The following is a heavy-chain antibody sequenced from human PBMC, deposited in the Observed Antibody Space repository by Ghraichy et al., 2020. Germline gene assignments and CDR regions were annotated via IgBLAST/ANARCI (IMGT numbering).Heavy chain of an antibody. J-gene: IGHJ4*02. CDR1: GGSISSSSYY. CDR3: ARARDIVVVPAEFDY. Sequence: ESLNISCTVSGGSISSSSYYWGWIRQPPGKGLEWIGSIYYSGSTYYNPSLKSRVTISVDTSKNQFSLKLSSVTAADTAVYYCARARDIVVVPAEFDYWGQGTLVTVSS. CDR2: IYYSGST. V-gene: IGHV4-39*07. D-gene: IGHD2-2*01.